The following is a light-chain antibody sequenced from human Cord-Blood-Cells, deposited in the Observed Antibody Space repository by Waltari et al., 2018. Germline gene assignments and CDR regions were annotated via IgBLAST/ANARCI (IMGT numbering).Light chain of an antibody. CDR1: QRISSY. CDR2: AAS. Sequence: DIQMTQSPSSLSASVGDRVTITCRASQRISSYLNWYQQKPGKAPKRLIYAASSLQSGVPSGFCGSGAWTDVTLPISSLQPEDFSTYYCQQSYSTPITFGQGTRLEIK. CDR3: QQSYSTPIT. V-gene: IGKV1-39*01. J-gene: IGKJ5*01.